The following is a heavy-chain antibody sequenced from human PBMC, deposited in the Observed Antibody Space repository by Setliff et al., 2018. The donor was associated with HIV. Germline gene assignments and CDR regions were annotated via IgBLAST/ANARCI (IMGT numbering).Heavy chain of an antibody. Sequence: PSETLSLTCTVSGGSISTYYWSWIRQPPGKGLEWVGCIYYSGSTNYNPSLKSRVTISVDTSKNHFSLRLSSVTAADTAVYYCARVFTAGRREYYFDLWGQGTLVTVSS. V-gene: IGHV4-59*08. CDR1: GGSISTYY. CDR3: ARVFTAGRREYYFDL. J-gene: IGHJ4*02. D-gene: IGHD6-6*01. CDR2: IYYSGST.